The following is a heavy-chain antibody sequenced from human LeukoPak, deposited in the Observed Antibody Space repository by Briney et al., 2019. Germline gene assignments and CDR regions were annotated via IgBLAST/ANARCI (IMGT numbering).Heavy chain of an antibody. CDR1: GYTFTSYG. V-gene: IGHV1-8*03. CDR2: MNPNSGNT. Sequence: ASVKVSCKASGYTFTSYGISWVRQAPGQGLEWMGWMNPNSGNTAYAQKFQGRVTITRNTSISTAYMKLSSLRSEDTAVYYCAREDYYDSRSNDYWGQGTLVTVSS. CDR3: AREDYYDSRSNDY. D-gene: IGHD3-22*01. J-gene: IGHJ4*02.